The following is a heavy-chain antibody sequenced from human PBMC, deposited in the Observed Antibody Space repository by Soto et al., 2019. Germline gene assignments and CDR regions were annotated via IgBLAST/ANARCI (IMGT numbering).Heavy chain of an antibody. Sequence: GGSLRLSCAASGFTFSSYGMHWVRQAPGKGLEWVVVIWYDGSNKWYADSVKGRFTISRDNSKNTLYLQMNSLRAEDTAVYSCARDRGYSGYDSPRFYYGMDVWGQGTTVTVSS. CDR3: ARDRGYSGYDSPRFYYGMDV. CDR1: GFTFSSYG. V-gene: IGHV3-33*01. J-gene: IGHJ6*02. D-gene: IGHD5-12*01. CDR2: IWYDGSNK.